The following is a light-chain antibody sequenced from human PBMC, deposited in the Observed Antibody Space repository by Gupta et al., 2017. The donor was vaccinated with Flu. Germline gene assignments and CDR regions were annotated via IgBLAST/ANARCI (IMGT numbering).Light chain of an antibody. J-gene: IGKJ2*01. CDR2: AAS. V-gene: IGKV1-39*01. CDR3: QQSDSSPYT. CDR1: QSISSY. Sequence: PSSLSASVGDRVTITCRASQSISSYLNWYQQKPGKAPKLLIYAASSLQSGVPSRFSGSGSGTDFTLTISRLQPEDFAAYYCQQSDSSPYTFGQGTKMEIK.